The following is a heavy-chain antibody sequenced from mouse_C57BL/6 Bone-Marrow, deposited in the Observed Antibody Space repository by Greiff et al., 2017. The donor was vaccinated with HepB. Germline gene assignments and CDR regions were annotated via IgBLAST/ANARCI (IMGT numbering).Heavy chain of an antibody. CDR2: INPSSGYT. CDR3: ARDYYGSSSPY. V-gene: IGHV1-7*01. D-gene: IGHD1-1*01. CDR1: GYTFTSYW. Sequence: QVHVKQSGAELAKPGASVKLSCKASGYTFTSYWMHWVKQRPGQGLEWIGYINPSSGYTKYNQKFKDKATLTADKSSSTAYMQLSSLTYEDSAVYYCARDYYGSSSPYWGQGTLVTVSA. J-gene: IGHJ3*01.